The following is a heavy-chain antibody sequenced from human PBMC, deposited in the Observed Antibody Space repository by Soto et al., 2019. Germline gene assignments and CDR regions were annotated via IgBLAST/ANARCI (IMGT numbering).Heavy chain of an antibody. CDR1: GYRFTSYW. Sequence: PGESQKISCQGSGYRFTSYWIGWVRQMPGKGLEWMGIIYPGDSDTRYSPSFQGQVTISADKSISTAYLQWSSLKASDTAMYYCARVGYYDFWSGYSHFDYWGQGTLVTVSS. CDR3: ARVGYYDFWSGYSHFDY. J-gene: IGHJ4*02. D-gene: IGHD3-3*01. V-gene: IGHV5-51*01. CDR2: IYPGDSDT.